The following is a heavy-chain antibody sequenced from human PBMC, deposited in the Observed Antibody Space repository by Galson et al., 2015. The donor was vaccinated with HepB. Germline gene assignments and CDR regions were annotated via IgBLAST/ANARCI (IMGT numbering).Heavy chain of an antibody. Sequence: SVKVSCKASGYTXXXYAMHWVRQAPGQRLEWMGWIKAGNGDTKYSQKFQGRVTITRDTSASTAYMEVSSLISEDTAVYYCARDFYCSGDNCYSRIPYGMDLWGQGTTVTVSS. V-gene: IGHV1-3*01. CDR2: IKAGNGDT. CDR1: GYTXXXYA. J-gene: IGHJ6*02. D-gene: IGHD2-15*01. CDR3: ARDFYCSGDNCYSRIPYGMDL.